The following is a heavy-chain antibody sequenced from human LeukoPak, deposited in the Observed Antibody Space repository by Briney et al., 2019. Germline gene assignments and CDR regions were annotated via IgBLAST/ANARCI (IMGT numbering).Heavy chain of an antibody. J-gene: IGHJ4*02. D-gene: IGHD2-21*02. CDR2: INPNSGST. CDR3: ARDRLTSLRLDDF. Sequence: GASVKVSCKASGYTFTGYYMHWVRQAPGQGLEWMGWINPNSGSTTYAQKFQGRVTTTRDTSIRTVYMELSSLRSDDTAVYYCARDRLTSLRLDDFWGQGTLVTVSS. CDR1: GYTFTGYY. V-gene: IGHV1-2*02.